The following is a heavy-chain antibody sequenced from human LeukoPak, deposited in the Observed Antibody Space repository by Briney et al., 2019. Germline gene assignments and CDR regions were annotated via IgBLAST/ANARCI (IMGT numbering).Heavy chain of an antibody. J-gene: IGHJ5*02. CDR3: ARDSLLDGYSSATDWFDP. Sequence: PSETLSLTCTVSGGSISSGGYYWSWLRQPPGKGLEWIGYIYHSGSTYYNPSLKSRVTISVDRSKNQFSLKLSSVTAADTAVYYCARDSLLDGYSSATDWFDPWGQGTLVTVSS. CDR1: GGSISSGGYY. CDR2: IYHSGST. V-gene: IGHV4-30-2*01. D-gene: IGHD6-25*01.